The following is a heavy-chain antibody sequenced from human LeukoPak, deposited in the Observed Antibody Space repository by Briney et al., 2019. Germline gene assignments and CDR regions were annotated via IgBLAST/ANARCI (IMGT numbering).Heavy chain of an antibody. D-gene: IGHD6-6*01. J-gene: IGHJ5*02. V-gene: IGHV4-31*03. CDR2: IYYDRRT. Sequence: SETLSLTCSVSGDSIDSGGYYWRWIRQHPGRGLEWIGLIYYDRRTYQNPSLKSRVIISVDTSKNQFSLDVSSVTAADTAVYFCARIGTASRLNWFDPWGQGTLVTVSS. CDR3: ARIGTASRLNWFDP. CDR1: GDSIDSGGYY.